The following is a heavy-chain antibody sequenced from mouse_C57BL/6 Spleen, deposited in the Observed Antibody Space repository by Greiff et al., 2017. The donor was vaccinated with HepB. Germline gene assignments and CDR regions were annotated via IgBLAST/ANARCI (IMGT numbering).Heavy chain of an antibody. CDR1: GYTFTSYW. J-gene: IGHJ2*01. Sequence: VQLQQPGAELVRPGSSVKLSCKASGYTFTSYWMDWVKQRPGQGLEWIGNIYPSDSETHYNQKFKDKATLTVDKSSSTAYMQLSSLTSEDSAVYYCAREDYYYGSSYYFDYWGQGTTLTVSS. V-gene: IGHV1-61*01. CDR3: AREDYYYGSSYYFDY. CDR2: IYPSDSET. D-gene: IGHD1-1*01.